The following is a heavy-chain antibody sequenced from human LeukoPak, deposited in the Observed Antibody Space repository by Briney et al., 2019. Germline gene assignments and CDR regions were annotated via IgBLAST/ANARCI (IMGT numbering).Heavy chain of an antibody. Sequence: GGSLRLSCAAYGVSVSNTYISWIRQAPGKGLEWGSVIYSGGSTYYADSVKGRFTMSKDSSTNTLYLQMYSLTVDDTAVYFCARDGRSSGWFNWFDPWGRGTLVTVSS. CDR2: IYSGGST. J-gene: IGHJ5*02. CDR1: GVSVSNTY. CDR3: ARDGRSSGWFNWFDP. D-gene: IGHD6-19*01. V-gene: IGHV3-53*05.